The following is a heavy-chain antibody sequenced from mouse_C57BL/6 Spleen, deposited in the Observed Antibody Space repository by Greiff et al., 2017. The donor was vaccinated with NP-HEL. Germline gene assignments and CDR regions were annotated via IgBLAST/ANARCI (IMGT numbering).Heavy chain of an antibody. D-gene: IGHD1-1*01. CDR3: TVTTVPFAY. Sequence: EVKLQESGGGLVQPGGSMKLSCVASGFTFSNYWMNWVRQSPEKGLEWVAQIRLKSDNYATHYAESVKGRFTISRDESKSSVYLQMNNIMAEDTGIYYCTVTTVPFAYWGQGTLVTVSA. V-gene: IGHV6-3*01. CDR1: GFTFSNYW. CDR2: IRLKSDNYAT. J-gene: IGHJ3*01.